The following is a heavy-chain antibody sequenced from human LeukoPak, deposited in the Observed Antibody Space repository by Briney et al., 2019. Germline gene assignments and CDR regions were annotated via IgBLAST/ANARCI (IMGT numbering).Heavy chain of an antibody. CDR1: GFTFSTHA. V-gene: IGHV3-21*01. Sequence: PGGSLRLSCAASGFTFSTHAMSWVRQAPGKGLEWVSYINSDSIYIFYADSVKGRFTISRDYAKNSLYLQMNSLTAEDTAVYYCARGSREHGLDSWGQGTLVTVSS. D-gene: IGHD1-26*01. J-gene: IGHJ4*02. CDR2: INSDSIYI. CDR3: ARGSREHGLDS.